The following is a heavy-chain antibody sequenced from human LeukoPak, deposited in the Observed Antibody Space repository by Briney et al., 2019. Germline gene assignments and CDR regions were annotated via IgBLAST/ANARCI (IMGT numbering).Heavy chain of an antibody. CDR3: ARDRAVAVAFDY. CDR1: GFTFSSYS. CDR2: IWYDGSNK. J-gene: IGHJ4*02. D-gene: IGHD6-19*01. Sequence: GGSLRLSCVASGFTFSSYSMNWVRQAPGEGLEWVAVIWYDGSNKYYADSVKGRFTISRDNSKNTLYLQMNSLRAEDTAVYHCARDRAVAVAFDYWGQGTLVTVSS. V-gene: IGHV3-33*08.